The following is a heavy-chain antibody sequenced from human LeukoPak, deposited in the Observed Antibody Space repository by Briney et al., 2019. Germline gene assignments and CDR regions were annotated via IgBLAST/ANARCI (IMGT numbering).Heavy chain of an antibody. CDR1: GLIVIHAW. CDR2: IRSGGAR. D-gene: IGHD3-16*02. V-gene: IGHV3-15*01. Sequence: GACLRLSCTPAGLIVIHAWTNSVSHPPRNGMQWLGRIRSGGAREYAAPAQGRFTISRDDSRNTVYLEMNNLDTDDTAVYFCAVDTPVIDAQIDYWGQGTLVTVSS. CDR3: AVDTPVIDAQIDY. J-gene: IGHJ4*02.